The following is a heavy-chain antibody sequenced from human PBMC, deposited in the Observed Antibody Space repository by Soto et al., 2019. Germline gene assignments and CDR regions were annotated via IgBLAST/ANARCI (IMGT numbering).Heavy chain of an antibody. CDR1: GFTFSSYA. Sequence: GGSVRLSCAASGFTFSSYAMSWVRQAPGKGLEWVSAISGSGGSTYYADSVKGRFTISRDNSKNTLYLQMNSLRAEDTAVYYCAKDQGRYCSSTSCYGSVDYFDYWGQGTLVTVSS. CDR2: ISGSGGST. D-gene: IGHD2-2*01. J-gene: IGHJ4*02. CDR3: AKDQGRYCSSTSCYGSVDYFDY. V-gene: IGHV3-23*01.